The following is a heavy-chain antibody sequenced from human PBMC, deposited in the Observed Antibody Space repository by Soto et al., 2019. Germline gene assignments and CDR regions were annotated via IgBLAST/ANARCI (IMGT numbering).Heavy chain of an antibody. CDR3: ARHNSPYYYDSSGLVAFAYDI. V-gene: IGHV4-39*01. J-gene: IGHJ3*02. CDR1: GGSISSSSYY. D-gene: IGHD3-22*01. CDR2: IYYSGST. Sequence: SETLSLTCTVSGGSISSSSYYWGWIRQPPGKGLEWIGSIYYSGSTYYNPSLKSRVTISVDTSKNQFSLKLSSVTAADTAVYYCARHNSPYYYDSSGLVAFAYDIWGQGTMVTVS.